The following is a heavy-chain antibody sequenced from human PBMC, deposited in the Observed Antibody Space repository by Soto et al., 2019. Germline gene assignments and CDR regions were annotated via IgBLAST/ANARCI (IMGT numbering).Heavy chain of an antibody. Sequence: PGGSLRLSCAASGFTFSGSAMHWVRQASGKGLEWVGRIRSKANSYATAYAASVKGRFTISRDDSKNTAYLQMSSLKTEDTAVYYCTRHGGAVAGTNYWGQGTLVTVSS. J-gene: IGHJ4*02. CDR3: TRHGGAVAGTNY. V-gene: IGHV3-73*01. D-gene: IGHD6-19*01. CDR1: GFTFSGSA. CDR2: IRSKANSYAT.